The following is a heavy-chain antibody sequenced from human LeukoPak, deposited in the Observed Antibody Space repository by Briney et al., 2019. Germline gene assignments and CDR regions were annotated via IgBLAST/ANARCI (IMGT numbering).Heavy chain of an antibody. V-gene: IGHV4-34*01. J-gene: IGHJ4*02. CDR2: INHSRST. Sequence: SETLSRTCAVYGGSFSGYYWSWIRQPPGKGLEWIGEINHSRSTNYNPSLKSRVTISVDTSKNQFSLKLSSVTAAATAVYYCAGTTARGLFEYYFDYWGQGTLVTVSS. CDR3: AGTTARGLFEYYFDY. CDR1: GGSFSGYY. D-gene: IGHD1-1*01.